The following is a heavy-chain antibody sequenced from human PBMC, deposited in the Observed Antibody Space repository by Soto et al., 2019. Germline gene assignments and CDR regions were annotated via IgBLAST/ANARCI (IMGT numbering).Heavy chain of an antibody. V-gene: IGHV1-69*01. CDR2: IIPIFGTA. D-gene: IGHD2-2*01. CDR3: ARPIVVVPAATSYYYYGMDV. CDR1: GGTFSSYA. J-gene: IGHJ6*02. Sequence: QVQLVQSGAEVKKPGSSVKVSCKASGGTFSSYAISWVRQAPGQGLEWMGGIIPIFGTANYAQKLQGRVTITADESTSTAYMELSSLRSEDTAVYYCARPIVVVPAATSYYYYGMDVWGQGTTVTVSS.